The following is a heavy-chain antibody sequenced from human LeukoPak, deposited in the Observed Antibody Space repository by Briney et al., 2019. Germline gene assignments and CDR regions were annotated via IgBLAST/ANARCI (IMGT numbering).Heavy chain of an antibody. CDR3: ARVQGSFYGDYVDY. Sequence: SETLSLTCTVSGGSTSSYYWSWIRQPAGKGLEWIGRIYTSGSTNYNPSLKGRVTMSVDTSKNQFSLKLSSVTAAGTAVYSCARVQGSFYGDYVDYWGQGTLVTVSS. D-gene: IGHD2-15*01. V-gene: IGHV4-4*07. CDR1: GGSTSSYY. J-gene: IGHJ4*02. CDR2: IYTSGST.